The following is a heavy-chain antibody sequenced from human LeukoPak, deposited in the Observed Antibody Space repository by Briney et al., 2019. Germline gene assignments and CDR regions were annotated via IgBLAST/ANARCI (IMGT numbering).Heavy chain of an antibody. CDR2: SKTDGTST. J-gene: IGHJ4*02. CDR3: HPLAYTNN. CDR1: GGSFSGYY. D-gene: IGHD2-2*02. Sequence: PSETLSLTCAVYGGSFSGYYWSWIRQPPGKGLEWVSVSKTDGTSTSYADSVKGRFTVSRDNAKNTLYLQMDSLRAEDTAVYYCHPLAYTNNWGQGTLVTVSS. V-gene: IGHV3-74*01.